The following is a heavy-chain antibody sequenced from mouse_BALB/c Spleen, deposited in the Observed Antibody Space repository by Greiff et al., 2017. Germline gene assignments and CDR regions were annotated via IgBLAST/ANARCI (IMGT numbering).Heavy chain of an antibody. D-gene: IGHD1-2*01. CDR1: GFTFSSYA. V-gene: IGHV5-9-4*01. Sequence: DVMLVESGGGLVKPGGSLKLSCAASGFTFSSYAMSWVRQSPEKRLEWVAEISSGGSYTYYPDTVTGRFTISRDNAKNTLYLEMSSLRSEDTAMYYCARGTAGDFDVWGAGTTVTVSS. CDR3: ARGTAGDFDV. J-gene: IGHJ1*01. CDR2: ISSGGSYT.